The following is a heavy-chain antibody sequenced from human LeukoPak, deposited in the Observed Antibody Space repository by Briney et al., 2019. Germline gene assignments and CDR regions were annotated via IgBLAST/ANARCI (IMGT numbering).Heavy chain of an antibody. J-gene: IGHJ5*02. CDR1: GYTFTSNY. V-gene: IGHV1-46*01. Sequence: ASVKVSCKASGYTFTSNYMHWVRQAPGQGLEWMGVINPCGSDISYAQKFQGRLTMTRDTFTSTVYMELSSLRSEDTAVYYCARDTSSGSSWWFDPWGQGTLVTVSS. D-gene: IGHD3-10*01. CDR2: INPCGSDI. CDR3: ARDTSSGSSWWFDP.